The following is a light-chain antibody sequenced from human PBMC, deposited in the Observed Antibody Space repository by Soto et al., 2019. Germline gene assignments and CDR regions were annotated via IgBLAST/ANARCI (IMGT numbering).Light chain of an antibody. CDR1: QSLSSSY. J-gene: IGKJ2*01. CDR2: GAS. V-gene: IGKV3-20*01. Sequence: EIVLTQSPGTLSLSPGERATLSCRASQSLSSSYLAWYQQKPDQSPRLLIYGASSRATGIPDRFSGSGSVTDFTLTLSRLEPEDFAVYYCQQYGTSPYTFGQGTKLELK. CDR3: QQYGTSPYT.